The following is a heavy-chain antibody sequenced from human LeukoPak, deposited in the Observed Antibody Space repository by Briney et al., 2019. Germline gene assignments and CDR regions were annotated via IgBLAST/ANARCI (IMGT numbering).Heavy chain of an antibody. CDR2: IYSGGST. CDR1: GFTFSSYA. CDR3: ARDRSGWYDS. Sequence: GGSLRLSCAASGFTFSSYAMSWVRQAPGKGLEWVSVIYSGGSTYYADSVKGRFTISRDNSKNTLYLQMNSLRAEDTAVYYCARDRSGWYDSWGQGTLVTVSS. V-gene: IGHV3-53*01. J-gene: IGHJ5*01. D-gene: IGHD3-3*01.